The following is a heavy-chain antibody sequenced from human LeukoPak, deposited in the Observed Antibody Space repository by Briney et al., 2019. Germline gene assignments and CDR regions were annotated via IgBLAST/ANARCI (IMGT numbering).Heavy chain of an antibody. Sequence: ASETLSLTCSVSGGSISSSSHYWGWTRQPPGKGLEWIGSIYYSSGSTYYNPSLKSRVTISVDTSKNQVSLKLSSVTAADTAVHYCARRLEYSSSFNYWGQGILVTVSS. CDR1: GGSISSSSHY. CDR2: IYYSSGST. D-gene: IGHD6-6*01. V-gene: IGHV4-39*01. CDR3: ARRLEYSSSFNY. J-gene: IGHJ4*02.